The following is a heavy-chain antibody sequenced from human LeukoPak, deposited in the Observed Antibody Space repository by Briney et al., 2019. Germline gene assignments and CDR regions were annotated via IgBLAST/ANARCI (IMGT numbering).Heavy chain of an antibody. V-gene: IGHV4-61*02. CDR1: GGSISSGSYY. D-gene: IGHD3-22*01. CDR2: IYTSGST. CDR3: ARDPIPPSYGSSGYHAFDI. J-gene: IGHJ3*02. Sequence: PSETLSLTCTVSGGSISSGSYYWSWIRQPAGKGLEWIGRIYTSGSTNYNPSLKSRVTISVDTSKNQFSLKLSSVTAADTAVYYCARDPIPPSYGSSGYHAFDIWGQWTMVTVSS.